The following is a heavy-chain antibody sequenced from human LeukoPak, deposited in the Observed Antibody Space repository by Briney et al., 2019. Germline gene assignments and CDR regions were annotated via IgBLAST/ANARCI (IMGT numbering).Heavy chain of an antibody. D-gene: IGHD6-19*01. CDR1: GYTFTSYD. CDR3: ARAGNIAVAGYYMDV. J-gene: IGHJ6*03. Sequence: GSVKVSCKASGYTFTSYDINWVRQATGQGLEWMGWMNPNSGNTGYAQKFQGRVTMTRNTSISTAYMELSSLRSEDTAVYYCARAGNIAVAGYYMDVWGKGTTVTVSS. V-gene: IGHV1-8*01. CDR2: MNPNSGNT.